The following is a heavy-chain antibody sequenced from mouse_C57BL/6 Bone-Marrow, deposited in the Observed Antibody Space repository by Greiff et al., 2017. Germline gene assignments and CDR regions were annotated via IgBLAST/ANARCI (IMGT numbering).Heavy chain of an antibody. V-gene: IGHV5-6*01. CDR3: ARPGDPYYFDY. J-gene: IGHJ2*01. CDR2: ISSGGSYT. CDR1: GFTFSSYG. Sequence: DVQLVESGGDLVKPGGSLKLSCAASGFTFSSYGMSWVRQTPDKRLEWVATISSGGSYTYYPDSVKGRFTISRDNAKNTLYLQMSSLKSEDTAMYYCARPGDPYYFDYWGQGTTLTVSS.